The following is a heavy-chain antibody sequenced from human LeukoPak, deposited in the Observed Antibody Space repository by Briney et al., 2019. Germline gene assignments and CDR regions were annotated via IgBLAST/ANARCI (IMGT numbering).Heavy chain of an antibody. V-gene: IGHV5-51*01. CDR1: GFSFTTYW. D-gene: IGHD5-18*01. CDR3: ARLAVTPMGAAFDI. CDR2: IYPGDSDT. J-gene: IGHJ3*02. Sequence: GEPLKISCKPSGFSFTTYWIGWVRQVPGKGLEWMGVIYPGDSDTRYSPSFQGQVTISADRSISTAFLQWSSLRASDTAGYYCARLAVTPMGAAFDIWGQGTMVAVSS.